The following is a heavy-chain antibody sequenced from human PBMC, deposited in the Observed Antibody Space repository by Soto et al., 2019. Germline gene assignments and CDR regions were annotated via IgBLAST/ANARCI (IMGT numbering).Heavy chain of an antibody. D-gene: IGHD2-21*02. V-gene: IGHV4-4*07. CDR1: GGSITDYS. Sequence: SETLSLTCTVSGGSITDYSWVWIRQPARKGLEWIGRIFSSGSTNYNPSLKGRITMSLDTSKNQFSLKLNSATATDTAVYFCARDQGVVVTADNWFDPWGRGILVTVSS. CDR3: ARDQGVVVTADNWFDP. J-gene: IGHJ5*02. CDR2: IFSSGST.